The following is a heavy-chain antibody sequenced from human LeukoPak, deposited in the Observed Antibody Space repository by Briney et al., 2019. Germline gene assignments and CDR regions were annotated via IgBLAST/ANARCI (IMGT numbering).Heavy chain of an antibody. CDR2: ISSSGNTI. J-gene: IGHJ4*02. Sequence: KPGGSLRLSCAASGFTFSDYYMSWIRQAPGKGLEWVSYISSSGNTIYYADSVRGRFTISRDNAKNSLYLQMNSLRAEDSAVYYCAKEEGTVFRVVHPLDYWGQGTLVTVSS. CDR1: GFTFSDYY. D-gene: IGHD3-3*01. V-gene: IGHV3-11*04. CDR3: AKEEGTVFRVVHPLDY.